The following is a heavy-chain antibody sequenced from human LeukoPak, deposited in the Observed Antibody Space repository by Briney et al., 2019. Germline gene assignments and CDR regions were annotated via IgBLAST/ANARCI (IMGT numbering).Heavy chain of an antibody. CDR2: IYSGGST. J-gene: IGHJ4*02. CDR3: ATDSPGIAAAGRVY. V-gene: IGHV3-66*02. Sequence: GGSLRLSRAASGFTVSSNYMSWVREAPGKGLEWVSVIYSGGSTYYADSVKGRFTISRDNSKNTLYLQMNSLRADDTAVYYCATDSPGIAAAGRVYWGQGTLVTVSS. D-gene: IGHD6-13*01. CDR1: GFTVSSNY.